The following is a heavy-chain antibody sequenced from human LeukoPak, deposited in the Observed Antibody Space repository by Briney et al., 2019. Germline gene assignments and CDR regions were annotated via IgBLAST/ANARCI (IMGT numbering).Heavy chain of an antibody. CDR3: VRSKSGTYGWFDP. Sequence: SETLSLTCTVSGGSITNYYWIWMRQPPGKGLEWIGYIYYSGTTNYNPSLKSRVTLSVDKSKNQFSLKVNSVTAADTAVYYCVRSKSGTYGWFDPWGQGTLVTVSS. J-gene: IGHJ5*02. CDR1: GGSITNYY. V-gene: IGHV4-59*01. D-gene: IGHD4-17*01. CDR2: IYYSGTT.